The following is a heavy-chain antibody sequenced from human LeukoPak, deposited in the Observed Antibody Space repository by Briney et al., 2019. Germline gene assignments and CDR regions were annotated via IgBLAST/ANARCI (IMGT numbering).Heavy chain of an antibody. CDR1: GFSFSSYW. CDR2: IKSDGKT. J-gene: IGHJ1*01. V-gene: IGHV3-74*01. D-gene: IGHD3-22*01. CDR3: ARAPSEIGGYYPEYFRH. Sequence: PGGSLSLFCAASGFSFSSYWMHWVRQAPGKGLVWVSRIKSDGKTNYADSVKGRFTISRDNAKNTVSLQMNSLRAEDTGVYYCARAPSEIGGYYPEYFRHWGQGTLVTVSS.